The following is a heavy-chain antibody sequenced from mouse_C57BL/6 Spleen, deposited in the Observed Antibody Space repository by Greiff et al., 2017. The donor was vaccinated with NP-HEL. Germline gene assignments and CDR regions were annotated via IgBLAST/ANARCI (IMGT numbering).Heavy chain of an antibody. CDR3: ARGGYYSQFAY. CDR1: GFTFSSYA. J-gene: IGHJ3*01. V-gene: IGHV5-4*03. CDR2: ISDGGSYT. D-gene: IGHD2-12*01. Sequence: EVKVVESGGGLVKPGGSLKLSCAASGFTFSSYAMSWVRQTPEKRLEWVATISDGGSYTYYPDNVKGRFTISRDNAKNNLYLQMSHLKSEDTAMYYCARGGYYSQFAYWGQGTLVTVSA.